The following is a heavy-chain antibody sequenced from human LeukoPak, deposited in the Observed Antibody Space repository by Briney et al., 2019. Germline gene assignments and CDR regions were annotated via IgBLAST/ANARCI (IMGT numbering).Heavy chain of an antibody. D-gene: IGHD6-19*01. V-gene: IGHV5-51*01. CDR2: IYPDDSDT. Sequence: GESLKISCKGSGYSFTNYWIGWVRQMPGKGLEWMGIIYPDDSDTRYSPSFQGQATISADKSISTAYLQWDSLKASDTAIYYCARHLSGWYADYWGQGTLVTVSS. CDR1: GYSFTNYW. CDR3: ARHLSGWYADY. J-gene: IGHJ4*02.